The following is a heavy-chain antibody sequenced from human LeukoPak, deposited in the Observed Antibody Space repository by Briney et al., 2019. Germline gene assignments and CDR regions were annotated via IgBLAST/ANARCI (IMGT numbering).Heavy chain of an antibody. V-gene: IGHV3-21*01. D-gene: IGHD2-21*02. Sequence: PGGSLRLSCAASGFTFSSSAMNWVRQAPGKGLEWVTSISSSSSYIYYADSVKGRFTISRDNAKNSLYLQMNSLRAEDTAVYYCARSLAYCGGDCLAFDIWGQGTMVTVSS. CDR3: ARSLAYCGGDCLAFDI. CDR2: ISSSSSYI. CDR1: GFTFSSSA. J-gene: IGHJ3*02.